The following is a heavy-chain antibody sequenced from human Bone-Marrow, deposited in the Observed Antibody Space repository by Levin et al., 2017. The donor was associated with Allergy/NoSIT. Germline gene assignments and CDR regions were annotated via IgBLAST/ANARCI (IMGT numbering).Heavy chain of an antibody. CDR1: GFTFSSYW. CDR2: IDRDGSSI. D-gene: IGHD3-9*01. V-gene: IGHV3-74*01. J-gene: IGHJ4*02. Sequence: GESLKISCVASGFTFSSYWMHWVRQAPGKGLVWVSRIDRDGSSISYADSVKGRFTISRDNAKNMLYLQMNSLRGEDTAVYYCARSSGSPGHLTGYYNDYWGQGTLVTVSS. CDR3: ARSSGSPGHLTGYYNDY.